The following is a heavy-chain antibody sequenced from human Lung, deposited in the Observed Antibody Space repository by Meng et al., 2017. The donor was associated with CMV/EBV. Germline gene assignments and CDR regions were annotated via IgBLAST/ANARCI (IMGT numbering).Heavy chain of an antibody. J-gene: IGHJ6*02. Sequence: ASVKVSCKASGYTFTSYDINWVRQATGQGLEWRGWMNPNSGNTGYAQKFQGRVTITRNTSISTAYMELSSLRSEDTAVYYCASGKTYYDFWSGYLTENGMDVWGQGTTVTVSS. CDR3: ASGKTYYDFWSGYLTENGMDV. V-gene: IGHV1-8*03. CDR2: MNPNSGNT. D-gene: IGHD3-3*01. CDR1: GYTFTSYD.